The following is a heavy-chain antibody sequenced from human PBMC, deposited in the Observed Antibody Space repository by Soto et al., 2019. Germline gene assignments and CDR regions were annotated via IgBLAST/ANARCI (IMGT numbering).Heavy chain of an antibody. J-gene: IGHJ5*02. CDR2: ISAYNGNT. CDR3: ARGVGSGSYYNQYNWFDP. CDR1: GYTFTSYA. V-gene: IGHV1-18*01. D-gene: IGHD3-10*01. Sequence: ASVKVSCKASGYTFTSYARHWVRQAPGQGLEWMGWISAYNGNTKYAQKLQGRVTMTTDTSTSTAYMELRSLRSDDTAVYYCARGVGSGSYYNQYNWFDPWGQGTLVTVSS.